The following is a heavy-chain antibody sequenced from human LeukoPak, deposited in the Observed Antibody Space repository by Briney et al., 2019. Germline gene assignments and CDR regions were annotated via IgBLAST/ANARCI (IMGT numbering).Heavy chain of an antibody. CDR1: GFTFGNYG. CDR3: AKELYNYGDYGAESLDV. D-gene: IGHD4-17*01. Sequence: GGSLRLSCAVSGFTFGNYGMHWVRQAPGKGLEWVALISYDGSSEYYAGSVKGRFTISRDNSKITVYLQVNSLKAEDTAVYYCAKELYNYGDYGAESLDVGGQGTTVTVS. V-gene: IGHV3-30*18. J-gene: IGHJ6*02. CDR2: ISYDGSSE.